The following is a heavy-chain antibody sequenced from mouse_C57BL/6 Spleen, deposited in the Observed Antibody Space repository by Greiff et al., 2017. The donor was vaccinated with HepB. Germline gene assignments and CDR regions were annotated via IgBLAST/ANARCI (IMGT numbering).Heavy chain of an antibody. CDR1: GFTFSSYG. D-gene: IGHD1-1*01. CDR3: ARHAAEYGSPYFDY. V-gene: IGHV5-6*01. J-gene: IGHJ2*01. CDR2: ISSGGSYT. Sequence: EVKLVESGGDLVKPGGSLKLSCAASGFTFSSYGMSWVRQTPDKRLEWVATISSGGSYTYYPDSVKGRFTISRDNAKNTLYLQMSSLKSEDTAMYYCARHAAEYGSPYFDYWGQGTTLTVSS.